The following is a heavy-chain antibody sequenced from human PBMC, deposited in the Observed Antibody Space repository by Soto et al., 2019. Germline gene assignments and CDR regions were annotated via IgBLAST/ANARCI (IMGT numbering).Heavy chain of an antibody. Sequence: EVPLLESGGGLVQPGGSLRLSCAASGFTFSSYAMHWVRQAPGNGLEYVSAISSNGGSTYYANSVKGRFTISRDNSKNTLYIQMGSLRAEDMAVYYCARGGAGYYYDSSGYYYDYWGQGTLVTVSS. CDR1: GFTFSSYA. CDR2: ISSNGGST. CDR3: ARGGAGYYYDSSGYYYDY. D-gene: IGHD3-22*01. J-gene: IGHJ4*02. V-gene: IGHV3-64*01.